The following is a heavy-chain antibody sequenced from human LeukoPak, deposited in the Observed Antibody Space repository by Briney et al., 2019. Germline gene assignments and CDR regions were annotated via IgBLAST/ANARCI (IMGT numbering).Heavy chain of an antibody. CDR1: GFTFSSYW. CDR3: ARGMTVAANWFDS. J-gene: IGHJ5*01. D-gene: IGHD6-19*01. V-gene: IGHV3-7*01. Sequence: GGSLRLSCAASGFTFSSYWMSWVRQAPGKGLEWVANIRHDGSETYYVDSLRGRFTISRDNAENSLYLQMNSLRAEDTAVYYCARGMTVAANWFDSWGQGTLVTVSS. CDR2: IRHDGSET.